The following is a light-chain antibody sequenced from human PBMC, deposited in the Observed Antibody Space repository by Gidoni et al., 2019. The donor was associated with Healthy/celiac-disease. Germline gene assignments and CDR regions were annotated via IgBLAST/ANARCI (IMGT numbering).Light chain of an antibody. V-gene: IGKV3-15*01. CDR3: QQYNNWPYT. Sequence: EIVMTQSPATLSVFPGERATLSCRASQSVSSNLAWYQQKPGQAPRLHIYGASTRATGIPARFSGSGSGTEFTLTISSLQSEDFAVYYCQQYNNWPYTFGQGTKLE. CDR2: GAS. J-gene: IGKJ2*01. CDR1: QSVSSN.